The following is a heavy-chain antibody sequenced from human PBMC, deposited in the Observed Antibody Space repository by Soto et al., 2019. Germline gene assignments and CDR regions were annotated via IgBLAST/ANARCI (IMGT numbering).Heavy chain of an antibody. CDR3: AKDLSDIVLMVYAPEYYYYGMDV. CDR1: GFTFSSYG. D-gene: IGHD2-8*01. CDR2: ISYDGSNK. Sequence: GGSLRLSCAASGFTFSSYGMHWVRQAPGKGLEWVAVISYDGSNKYYADSVKGRFTISRDNSKNTLYLQMNSLRAEDTAVYYCAKDLSDIVLMVYAPEYYYYGMDVWGQGTTVTVSS. V-gene: IGHV3-30*18. J-gene: IGHJ6*02.